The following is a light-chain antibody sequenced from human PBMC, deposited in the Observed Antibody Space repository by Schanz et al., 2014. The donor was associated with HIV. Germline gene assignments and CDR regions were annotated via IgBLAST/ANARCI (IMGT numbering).Light chain of an antibody. Sequence: QSVLTQPPSASGTPGQRVTISCSGSSSNFRSNAVNWYQQLPGTAPKLVIYNTYHRPSGVPDRFSGSQSGTSASLAISGLQSEDEADYYCAGWDDSLNVWVFGGGTKVTVL. CDR1: SSNFRSNA. CDR3: AGWDDSLNVWV. J-gene: IGLJ3*02. V-gene: IGLV1-44*01. CDR2: NTY.